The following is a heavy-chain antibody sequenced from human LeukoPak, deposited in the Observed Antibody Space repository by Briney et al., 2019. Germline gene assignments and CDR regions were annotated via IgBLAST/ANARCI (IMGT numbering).Heavy chain of an antibody. CDR1: GGSISSYY. J-gene: IGHJ4*02. V-gene: IGHV4-59*01. D-gene: IGHD5-18*01. CDR3: ARGGRVQLWFRGSYFDY. CDR2: IYYSGST. Sequence: PSETLSLTCTVSGGSISSYYRSWIRQPPGKGLEWIGYIYYSGSTNYNPSLKSRVTISVDTSKNQFSLKLSSVTAADTAVYYCARGGRVQLWFRGSYFDYWGQGTLVTVSS.